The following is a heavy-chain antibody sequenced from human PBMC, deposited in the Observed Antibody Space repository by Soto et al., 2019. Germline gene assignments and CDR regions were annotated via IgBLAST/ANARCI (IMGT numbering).Heavy chain of an antibody. V-gene: IGHV4-4*02. CDR2: IYHSGST. CDR3: AGRYSSGWYQDYFDY. D-gene: IGHD6-19*01. Sequence: SETLSLTCAVSSGSISSSNWWSWVRQPPGKGLEWIGEIYHSGSTNYNPSLKSRVTISVDKSKNQFSLKLSSVTAADTAVYYCAGRYSSGWYQDYFDYWGQGTLVTVSS. J-gene: IGHJ4*02. CDR1: SGSISSSNW.